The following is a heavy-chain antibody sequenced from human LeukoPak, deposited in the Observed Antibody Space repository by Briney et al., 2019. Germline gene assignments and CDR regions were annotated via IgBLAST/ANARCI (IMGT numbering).Heavy chain of an antibody. CDR3: GKVGGNSNS. Sequence: PSETLSLTCTVSGGSITSDIYWNWIRQHPGEGLEWIGSIHNSRGTSYNPSLESRLTISLDTSENQFFLKMSSVTAADTAMYYCGKVGGNSNSWGQGTLVTVSS. CDR1: GGSITSDIY. J-gene: IGHJ5*02. CDR2: IHNSRGT. V-gene: IGHV4-31*03. D-gene: IGHD4-23*01.